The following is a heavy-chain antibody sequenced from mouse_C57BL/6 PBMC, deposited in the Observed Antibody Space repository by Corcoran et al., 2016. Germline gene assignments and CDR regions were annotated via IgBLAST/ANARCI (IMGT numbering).Heavy chain of an antibody. CDR1: GYTFTDYN. CDR2: INPNNGGT. V-gene: IGHV1-18*01. J-gene: IGHJ1*03. CDR3: ARVLRPYWYFDV. Sequence: EVQLQQSGPELVKPGASVKIPCKASGYTFTDYNMDWVKQSHGKSLEWIGDINPNNGGTIYNQKFKGKATLTVDKSSSTAYMELRSLTSEDTAVYYCARVLRPYWYFDVWGTGTTVTVSS. D-gene: IGHD1-2*01.